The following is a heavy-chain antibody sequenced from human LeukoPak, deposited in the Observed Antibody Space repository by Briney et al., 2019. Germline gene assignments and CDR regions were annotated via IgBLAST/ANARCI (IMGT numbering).Heavy chain of an antibody. V-gene: IGHV3-74*01. CDR3: AKDRYVWGSYRYTAFVDY. CDR1: GNYW. J-gene: IGHJ4*02. CDR2: INSDGSWT. Sequence: GGSLRLSCAASGNYWMHWVRQAPGRGLVWVSHINSDGSWTSYADSVKGRFTISKDNSKNTLYLQMNSLRAEDTAVYYCAKDRYVWGSYRYTAFVDYWGQGTLVTVSS. D-gene: IGHD3-16*02.